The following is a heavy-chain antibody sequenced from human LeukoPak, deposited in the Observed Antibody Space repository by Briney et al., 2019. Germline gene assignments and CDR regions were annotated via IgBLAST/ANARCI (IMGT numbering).Heavy chain of an antibody. CDR2: INPNSGGT. CDR1: GYTFTCYN. D-gene: IGHD5-24*01. J-gene: IGHJ5*02. Sequence: ASVKVSCKASGYTFTCYNMHWVRQAPGQGLEWMGWINPNSGGTNYEQKFQGRVTMTRDTSFSTAYMELSNLRSDDTAVYYCARDLRGRGNWFDPWGQGTLVTVSS. CDR3: ARDLRGRGNWFDP. V-gene: IGHV1-2*02.